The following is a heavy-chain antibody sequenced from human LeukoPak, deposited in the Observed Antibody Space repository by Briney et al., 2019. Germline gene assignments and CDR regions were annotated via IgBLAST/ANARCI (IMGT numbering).Heavy chain of an antibody. V-gene: IGHV3-20*04. CDR2: INWNGGST. D-gene: IGHD3-3*01. CDR1: GFTFDDYG. CDR3: ARDLVPEYYDFWSGYSVDAFDI. Sequence: PGGSLRLSCAASGFTFDDYGMSWVRLAPGKGLEWVSGINWNGGSTGYADSVKGRFTISRDNAKNSLYLQMNSLRAEDTALYYCARDLVPEYYDFWSGYSVDAFDIWGQGTMVTVSS. J-gene: IGHJ3*02.